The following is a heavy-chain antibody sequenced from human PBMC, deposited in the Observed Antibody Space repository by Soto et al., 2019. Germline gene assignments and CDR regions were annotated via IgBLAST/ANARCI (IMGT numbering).Heavy chain of an antibody. D-gene: IGHD4-4*01. CDR1: GYTFTSYG. Sequence: ASVKVSCKASGYTFTSYGISWVRQAPGQGLEWMGWISAYNGNTNYAQKLQGRVTMTTDTSTSTAYMELRSLRSDDTAVYYCARDSSNYSTLTYYYCYVMDVWGQGTTVTVSS. J-gene: IGHJ6*02. CDR3: ARDSSNYSTLTYYYCYVMDV. CDR2: ISAYNGNT. V-gene: IGHV1-18*01.